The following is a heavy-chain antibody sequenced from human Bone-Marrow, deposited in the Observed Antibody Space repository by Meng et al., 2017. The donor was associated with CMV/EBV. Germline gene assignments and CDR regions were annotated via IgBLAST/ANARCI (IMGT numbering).Heavy chain of an antibody. V-gene: IGHV3-30-3*01. CDR3: ARGKGRQY. D-gene: IGHD3-10*01. CDR1: GFTFSSYA. Sequence: GESLKISCAASGFTFSSYAMHWVRQAPGKGLEWVAVISYDGSNKYYADSVKGRFPISRDNSKNTLYLQMNSLRAEDTAVYYCARGKGRQYWGEGTLVTVSS. CDR2: ISYDGSNK. J-gene: IGHJ4*02.